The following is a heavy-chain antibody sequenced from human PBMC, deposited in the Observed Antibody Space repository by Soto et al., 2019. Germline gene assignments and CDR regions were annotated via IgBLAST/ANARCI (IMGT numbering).Heavy chain of an antibody. CDR1: GYTFTNYG. J-gene: IGHJ4*02. V-gene: IGHV1-18*01. CDR3: APHTLDTGMPSGY. Sequence: QVQLVQSGAEVREPGASVKVSCKASGYTFTNYGVSWVRQAPGQGLEWMGWIGGYKGNTNYAQKLQGRVTLTTDTSNSTAYMELRSLRSDDTAVYYCAPHTLDTGMPSGYWGQGTLVTVSS. D-gene: IGHD5-18*01. CDR2: IGGYKGNT.